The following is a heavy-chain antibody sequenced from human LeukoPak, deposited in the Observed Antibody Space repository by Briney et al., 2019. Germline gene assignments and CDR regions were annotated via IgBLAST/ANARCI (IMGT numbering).Heavy chain of an antibody. CDR3: ARARVPGSYSPKGPFDY. CDR1: GGSISKSNYY. CDR2: MYYSGSI. D-gene: IGHD3-10*01. Sequence: SETLSLTCTVSGGSISKSNYYWGWIRQPPGKGLEWIESMYYSGSIFYNPSLKSRVTISINTSKNQFSLKVSSVTAADTAVYYCARARVPGSYSPKGPFDYWGQGTLVTVSS. J-gene: IGHJ4*02. V-gene: IGHV4-39*07.